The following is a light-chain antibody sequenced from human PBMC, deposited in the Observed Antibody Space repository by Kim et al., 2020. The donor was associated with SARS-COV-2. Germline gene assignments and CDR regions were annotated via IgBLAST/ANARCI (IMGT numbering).Light chain of an antibody. V-gene: IGLV3-19*01. CDR3: ISRDKSGDHVL. J-gene: IGLJ2*01. CDR2: GKN. Sequence: SSELTQDPAVSVALGQTVTITCPGDSLRTYYASWYQQKPGQAPILVIYGKNNRPSGIPDLFSGSSSGNTASLTVTGAQAVDEADYYCISRDKSGDHVLFDGGTQLTVL. CDR1: SLRTYY.